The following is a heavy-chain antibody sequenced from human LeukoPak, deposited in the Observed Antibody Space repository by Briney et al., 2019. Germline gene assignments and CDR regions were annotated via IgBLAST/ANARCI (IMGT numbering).Heavy chain of an antibody. V-gene: IGHV3-23*01. CDR2: ISGSGSST. J-gene: IGHJ4*02. CDR1: EFTFSSHA. D-gene: IGHD3-22*01. Sequence: GGSLRLSCAASEFTFSSHAMSWVRQAPGKGLEWVSAISGSGSSTYYADSVKGRFTISRDNSKNTLYLQMNSLRAEDTAVYYCAREWDYYDSSPFDYWGQGTLVTVSS. CDR3: AREWDYYDSSPFDY.